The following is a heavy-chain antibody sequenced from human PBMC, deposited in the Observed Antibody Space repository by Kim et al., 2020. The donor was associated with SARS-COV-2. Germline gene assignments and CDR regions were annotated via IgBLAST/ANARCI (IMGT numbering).Heavy chain of an antibody. CDR1: GGTFSSYA. V-gene: IGHV1-69*13. CDR3: AREAIAAAGLLSHYYYGMDV. D-gene: IGHD6-13*01. J-gene: IGHJ6*02. CDR2: IIPIFGTA. Sequence: SVKVSCKASGGTFSSYAISWVRQAPGQGLEWMGGIIPIFGTANYAQKFQGRVTITADESTSTAYMELSSLRSEDTAVYYCAREAIAAAGLLSHYYYGMDVWGQGTTVTVSS.